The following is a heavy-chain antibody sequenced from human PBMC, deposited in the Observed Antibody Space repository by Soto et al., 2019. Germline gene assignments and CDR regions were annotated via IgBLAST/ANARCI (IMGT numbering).Heavy chain of an antibody. D-gene: IGHD6-13*01. J-gene: IGHJ6*02. Sequence: PSETLSLTCTFSGGSISSYYWSWIRQPPGKGLEWIGYIYYSGSTNYNPSLKSRVTISVDTSKNQFSLKLSSVTAADTAVYYCARVSAAANYYYYGMDVWGQGTTVTVSS. V-gene: IGHV4-59*01. CDR2: IYYSGST. CDR3: ARVSAAANYYYYGMDV. CDR1: GGSISSYY.